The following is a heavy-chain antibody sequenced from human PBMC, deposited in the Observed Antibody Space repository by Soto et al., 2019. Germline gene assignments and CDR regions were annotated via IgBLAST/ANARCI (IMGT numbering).Heavy chain of an antibody. D-gene: IGHD3-10*01. CDR1: GGSFSGYY. V-gene: IGHV4-34*01. CDR2: INHSGST. Sequence: SETLSLTCAVYGGSFSGYYWSWIRQPPGKGLEWIGEINHSGSTNYNPSLKSRVTISVDTSKNQFSLKLSSVTAADTAVYYCARAAGTMVRGVIIRVWFEPWGQRTXVTVSS. J-gene: IGHJ5*02. CDR3: ARAAGTMVRGVIIRVWFEP.